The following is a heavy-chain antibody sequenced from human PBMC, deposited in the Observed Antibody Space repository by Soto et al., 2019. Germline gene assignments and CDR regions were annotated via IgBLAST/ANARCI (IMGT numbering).Heavy chain of an antibody. CDR2: IVGDGSSI. CDR1: GFTFNYA. J-gene: IGHJ4*02. V-gene: IGHV3-23*01. CDR3: ARDAVYNDGLWLVAY. D-gene: IGHD1-1*01. Sequence: HPGGSLRLSCAASGFTFNYAMMWVRQAPGKGQEWVSGIVGDGSSIYYADSVKGRFTISRDNSKNTLYLQVNSLRVEDTAVYYCARDAVYNDGLWLVAYWGQGTLVTVSS.